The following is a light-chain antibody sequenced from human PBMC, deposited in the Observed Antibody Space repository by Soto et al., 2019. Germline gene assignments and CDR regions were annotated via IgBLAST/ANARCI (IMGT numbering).Light chain of an antibody. J-gene: IGLJ2*01. CDR3: QSYDYNLSGVL. CDR1: ASNIGAIYD. V-gene: IGLV1-40*01. Sequence: QSVLTQPPSVSGAPGQRVTISCAGSASNIGAIYDVHWYQQVPGTAPKLLIYGNFNRPSGVPDRFSGSKSGTSASLAITGLQAEDEADYYCQSYDYNLSGVLFGGGTKLTVL. CDR2: GNF.